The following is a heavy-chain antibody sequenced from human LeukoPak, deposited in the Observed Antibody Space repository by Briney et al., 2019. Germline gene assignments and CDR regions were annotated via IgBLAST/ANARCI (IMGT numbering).Heavy chain of an antibody. CDR2: IKQDGSEK. CDR3: ARDGQWLVVSYYFDY. V-gene: IGHV3-7*01. Sequence: GGSLRLSCAASGFTFSSYWMSWVRQAPGKGLEWVANIKQDGSEKYYVDSVKGRFTISRDNAKNSLYLQMNSLRAEDTAVYYCARDGQWLVVSYYFDYWGQGTLVTVSS. CDR1: GFTFSSYW. J-gene: IGHJ4*02. D-gene: IGHD6-19*01.